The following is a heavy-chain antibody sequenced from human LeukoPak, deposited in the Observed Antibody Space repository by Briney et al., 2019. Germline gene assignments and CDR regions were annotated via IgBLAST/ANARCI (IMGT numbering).Heavy chain of an antibody. CDR2: IYYSGNT. V-gene: IGHV4-39*01. CDR1: GGSISSYY. Sequence: KTPETLSLTCTVSGGSISSYYWGWIRQPPGKGLEWIGSIYYSGNTYYNPSLKSRVTISVDTSKNQFSLRLSSVTAADTAVYYCASGIDSSGNAFDIWGQGTMVTVSS. J-gene: IGHJ3*02. CDR3: ASGIDSSGNAFDI. D-gene: IGHD3-22*01.